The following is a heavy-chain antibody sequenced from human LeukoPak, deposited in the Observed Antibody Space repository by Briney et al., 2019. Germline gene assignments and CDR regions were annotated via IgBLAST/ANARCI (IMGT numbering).Heavy chain of an antibody. CDR2: ILYDENND. J-gene: IGHJ4*02. CDR3: AKAREWELLAPFDY. CDR1: GFTFRTSA. V-gene: IGHV3-30*04. D-gene: IGHD1-26*01. Sequence: PGRSLRLSCAASGFTFRTSAMYWVRQAPGKGLEWVAVILYDENNDYYADSVKGRFTISRDNSKDTVDLQMNSLRLEDTAVYYCAKAREWELLAPFDYWGQGTLVTVSS.